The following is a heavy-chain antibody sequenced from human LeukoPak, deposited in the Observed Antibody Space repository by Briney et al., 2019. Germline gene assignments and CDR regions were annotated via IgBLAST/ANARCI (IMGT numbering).Heavy chain of an antibody. V-gene: IGHV4-39*02. J-gene: IGHJ3*02. CDR2: IYYSGST. CDR1: GGSISSSSYY. D-gene: IGHD5-24*01. CDR3: ARDGYNPVAFDI. Sequence: SETLSLTCTVSGGSISSSSYYWGWIRQPPGKGLEWIGSIYYSGSTYYNPSLKSRVTISVDTSKNQFSLKLTSVTAADTAVYYCARDGYNPVAFDIWGQGTVVTVSS.